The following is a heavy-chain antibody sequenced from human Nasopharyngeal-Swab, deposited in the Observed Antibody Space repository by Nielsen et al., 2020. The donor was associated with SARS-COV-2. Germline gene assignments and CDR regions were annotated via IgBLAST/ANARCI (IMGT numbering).Heavy chain of an antibody. CDR2: ISDGGGST. J-gene: IGHJ6*04. V-gene: IGHV3-23*01. CDR3: AKVLAAAVAYYYGMDV. CDR1: GFTFSYYA. Sequence: GESLKISCADTGFTFSYYAMNWVRQAPGKGLEWVSGISDGGGSTSYADSAKGRFTISRDNSKKTLYLQMNSLTAEDTAVYYCAKVLAAAVAYYYGMDVWGKGTRSPSPQ. D-gene: IGHD6-13*01.